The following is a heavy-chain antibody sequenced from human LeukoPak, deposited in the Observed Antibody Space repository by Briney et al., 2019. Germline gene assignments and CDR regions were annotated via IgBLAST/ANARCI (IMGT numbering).Heavy chain of an antibody. CDR2: IYASGST. J-gene: IGHJ6*03. Sequence: SQTLSLTCTVSGGSISSGSYYWSWLRQPAGKGLVWFGCIYASGSTNYNPSLKSRVTISVDTSKNQFSRKLSSVTAADTAVYYCARGADSSSSLYYYYYYTDVWGKGTPGTASS. CDR3: ARGADSSSSLYYYYYYTDV. V-gene: IGHV4-61*02. D-gene: IGHD6-6*01. CDR1: GGSISSGSYY.